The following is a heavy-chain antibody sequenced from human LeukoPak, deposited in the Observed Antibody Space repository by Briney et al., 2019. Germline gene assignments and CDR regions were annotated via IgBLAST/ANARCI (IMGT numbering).Heavy chain of an antibody. D-gene: IGHD5-18*01. CDR2: IRSKANSYAT. CDR1: GFTFSGSA. V-gene: IGHV3-73*01. J-gene: IGHJ6*03. CDR3: AKDQKRGYSYGYLFYYYYMDV. Sequence: GGSLRLSCAASGFTFSGSAMHWVRQASGKGLEWVGRIRSKANSYATAYAASVKGRFTISRDDSKNTLYLQMNSLRAEDTAVYYCAKDQKRGYSYGYLFYYYYMDVWGKGTTVTISS.